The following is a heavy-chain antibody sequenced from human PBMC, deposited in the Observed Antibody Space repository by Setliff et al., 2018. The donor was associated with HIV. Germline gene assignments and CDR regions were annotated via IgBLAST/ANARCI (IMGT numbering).Heavy chain of an antibody. D-gene: IGHD2-2*01. CDR3: VRGFCSSTTCYEDYYYMDV. CDR2: IFYTGNT. CDR1: GGSISGYY. Sequence: SETLSLTCTVSGGSISGYYWSWIRQPPGKGLEWIGTIFYTGNTNYNPSLKSRVTLSGGMSENQLFLRLTSVTAADTAVYYCVRGFCSSTTCYEDYYYMDVWGKGSTVTVS. V-gene: IGHV4-59*01. J-gene: IGHJ6*03.